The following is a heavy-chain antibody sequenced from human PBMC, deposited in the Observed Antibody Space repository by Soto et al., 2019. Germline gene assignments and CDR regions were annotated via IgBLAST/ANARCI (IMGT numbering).Heavy chain of an antibody. CDR3: ARSRSSVLLWFGELFNDY. Sequence: PSETLSLTCTVSGGSISSGDYYWSWIRQPPGKGLEWIGYIYYSGSTYYNPSLKSRVTISVDTSKNQFSLKLSSVTAADTAVYYCARSRSSVLLWFGELFNDYWGQGTLVTVSS. CDR1: GGSISSGDYY. D-gene: IGHD3-10*01. V-gene: IGHV4-30-4*01. CDR2: IYYSGST. J-gene: IGHJ4*02.